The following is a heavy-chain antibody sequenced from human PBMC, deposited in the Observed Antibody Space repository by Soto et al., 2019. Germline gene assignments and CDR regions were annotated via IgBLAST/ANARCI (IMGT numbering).Heavy chain of an antibody. V-gene: IGHV1-18*01. J-gene: IGHJ5*02. CDR2: ISAYNGNT. D-gene: IGHD3-22*01. CDR1: GYRLTSYC. CDR3: ARDGTPEEYASSGYYGFDR. Sequence: SVQVSCTSSGYRLTSYCMSCVRQAPGQGLAWMGWISAYNGNTNYAQKLQGRVTMTTDTSTSTAYMELRSLRSGDKAVYYCARDGTPEEYASSGYYGFDRWGQGTLVSVVS.